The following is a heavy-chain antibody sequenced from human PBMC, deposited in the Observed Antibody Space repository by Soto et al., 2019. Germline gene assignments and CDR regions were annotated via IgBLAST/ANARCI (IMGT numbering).Heavy chain of an antibody. CDR2: INWNSGSI. CDR1: GFTFDDYA. J-gene: IGHJ1*01. V-gene: IGHV3-9*01. D-gene: IGHD6-13*01. Sequence: PXGSLKLSCAASGFTFDDYAMHGVRQVPGKGLEWVSGINWNSGSIGYADSVKGRFAISRDNAKNSLHLQMNSLRAEDTAFYYCVKDESINWYSGHFRHWGQGTLVTVSS. CDR3: VKDESINWYSGHFRH.